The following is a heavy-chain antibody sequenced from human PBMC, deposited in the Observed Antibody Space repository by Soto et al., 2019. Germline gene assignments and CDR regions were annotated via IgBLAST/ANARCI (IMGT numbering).Heavy chain of an antibody. J-gene: IGHJ4*02. CDR1: GPTLSRYW. CDR2: IKEDGGKR. D-gene: IGHD3-22*01. V-gene: IGHV3-7*04. CDR3: SRDYYGPGPD. Sequence: EVQLVESGGGLVQPGGSLRLSCVASGPTLSRYWMSWVRQAPGKGLEWVANIKEDGGKRYYVDSVKGRVTISRDNAKNSVYLQMNSLRVEDTAVYYCSRDYYGPGPDWGQGTLVIVSS.